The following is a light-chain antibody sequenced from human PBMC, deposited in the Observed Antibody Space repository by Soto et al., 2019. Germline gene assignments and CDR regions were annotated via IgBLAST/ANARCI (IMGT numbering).Light chain of an antibody. CDR2: AAS. CDR1: QGIRDE. Sequence: AIQMTQSPSSLSASVGDRVTITCRASQGIRDELGWYQQKAGKAPNLLISAASRLHSGVPSRFSGRGSGTDFTLTISSLQPEDFATYYCLQDYDYPRTVGQGTKVELK. CDR3: LQDYDYPRT. V-gene: IGKV1-6*01. J-gene: IGKJ1*01.